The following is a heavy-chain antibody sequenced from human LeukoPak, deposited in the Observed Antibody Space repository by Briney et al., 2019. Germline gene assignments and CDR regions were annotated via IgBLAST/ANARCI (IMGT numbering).Heavy chain of an antibody. Sequence: SQTLSLTCAISGDSVSSNSATWNWIRQSPSRGLEWLGRIYYRSKWYNDYAVSVKSRITINPDTSKNQFSLQMKSVTPEDTAVYFCAREGGLLWFGELPPYYFDYWGQGTLVTVSS. CDR2: IYYRSKWYN. V-gene: IGHV6-1*01. CDR1: GDSVSSNSAT. CDR3: AREGGLLWFGELPPYYFDY. J-gene: IGHJ4*02. D-gene: IGHD3-10*01.